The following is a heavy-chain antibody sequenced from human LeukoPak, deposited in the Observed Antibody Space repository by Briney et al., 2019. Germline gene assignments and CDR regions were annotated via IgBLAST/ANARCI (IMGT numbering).Heavy chain of an antibody. D-gene: IGHD3-3*01. Sequence: SETLSLTCAVYGGSFSGYYWSWIRQPPGKGLEWIGEINHSGSTNYNPSLKSRVTISVDTSKNQFSLKLSSVTAADTAVYYCARSGYYPFYYYYGMDVWGQGTTVTVSS. CDR3: ARSGYYPFYYYYGMDV. V-gene: IGHV4-34*01. J-gene: IGHJ6*02. CDR2: INHSGST. CDR1: GGSFSGYY.